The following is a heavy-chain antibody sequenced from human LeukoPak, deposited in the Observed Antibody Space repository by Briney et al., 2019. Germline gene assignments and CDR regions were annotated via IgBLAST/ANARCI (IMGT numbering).Heavy chain of an antibody. CDR2: IYYSGST. CDR1: GGSTSSYY. D-gene: IGHD4-11*01. Sequence: PSETLSLTCTVSGGSTSSYYWSWIRQPPGKGLEWIGYIYYSGSTNYNPSLKSRVTISVDTSKNQFSLKLSSVTAADTAVYYCARTDYSNYVAYYYYMDVWGKGTTVTVSS. J-gene: IGHJ6*03. V-gene: IGHV4-59*01. CDR3: ARTDYSNYVAYYYYMDV.